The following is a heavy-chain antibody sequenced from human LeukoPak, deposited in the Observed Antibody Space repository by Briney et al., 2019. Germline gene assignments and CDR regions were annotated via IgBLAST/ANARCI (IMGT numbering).Heavy chain of an antibody. V-gene: IGHV1-18*01. D-gene: IGHD3-22*01. J-gene: IGHJ5*02. CDR2: ISAYNGNT. CDR1: GYTFTSYG. Sequence: GASVEVSCKASGYTFTSYGISWVRQAPGQGLEWMGWISAYNGNTNYAQKLQGRVTMTTDTSTSTAYMELRSLRSDDTAVYYCARVRDYYDSSGWNDWFDPWGQGTLVTVSS. CDR3: ARVRDYYDSSGWNDWFDP.